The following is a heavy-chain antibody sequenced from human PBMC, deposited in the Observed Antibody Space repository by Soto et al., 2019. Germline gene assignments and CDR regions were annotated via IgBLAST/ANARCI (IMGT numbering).Heavy chain of an antibody. V-gene: IGHV4-31*03. J-gene: IGHJ6*03. CDR1: GGSISSGGYY. CDR2: IYYSGST. Sequence: SETLSLTCTVSGGSISSGGYYWSWIRQHPGKGLERIGYIYYSGSTYYNPSLKSRVTISVDTSKNQFSLKLSSVTAADTAVYYCNRGVGYYYYYMDVWGKGTTVTVSS. D-gene: IGHD1-26*01. CDR3: NRGVGYYYYYMDV.